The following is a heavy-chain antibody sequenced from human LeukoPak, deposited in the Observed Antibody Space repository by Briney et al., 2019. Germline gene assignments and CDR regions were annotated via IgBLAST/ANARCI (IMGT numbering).Heavy chain of an antibody. J-gene: IGHJ5*02. CDR2: INPNSGGT. V-gene: IGHV1-2*02. CDR1: GYTFTGYY. CDR3: ARWYYYDSSGFTLGGFDP. D-gene: IGHD3-22*01. Sequence: ASVKVSCKASGYTFTGYYMRWVRQAPGQGLEWMGWINPNSGGTNYAQKFQGRVTMTRDTSISTAYMELSRLRSDDTAVYYCARWYYYDSSGFTLGGFDPWGQGTLVTVSS.